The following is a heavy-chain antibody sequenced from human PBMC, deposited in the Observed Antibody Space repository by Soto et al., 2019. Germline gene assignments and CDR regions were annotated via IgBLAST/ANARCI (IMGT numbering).Heavy chain of an antibody. Sequence: GGSLRLSCAASGFTFSDYYMSWIRQAPGKGLEWVSYISSSGSTIYYADSVKGRFTISRDNAKNSLYLQMNSLRAEDTAVYYCAGRTVAGAAGDYYFDFWGQGTLVTVSS. D-gene: IGHD6-13*01. CDR1: GFTFSDYY. CDR3: AGRTVAGAAGDYYFDF. J-gene: IGHJ4*02. CDR2: ISSSGSTI. V-gene: IGHV3-11*01.